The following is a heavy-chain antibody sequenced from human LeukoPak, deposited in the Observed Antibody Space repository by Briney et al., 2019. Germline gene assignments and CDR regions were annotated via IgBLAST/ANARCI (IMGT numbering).Heavy chain of an antibody. CDR2: INSDGSST. D-gene: IGHD4-17*01. Sequence: QPGGSLRLSCAASGFTFSSYWMHWVRQAPGKGLVWVSRINSDGSSTSYADSVKGRFTISRDNAKNTLYLQMNSLRAEDTAVYYCSRRVTNYGDYPWGQGTLVTVSS. CDR3: SRRVTNYGDYP. V-gene: IGHV3-74*01. CDR1: GFTFSSYW. J-gene: IGHJ5*02.